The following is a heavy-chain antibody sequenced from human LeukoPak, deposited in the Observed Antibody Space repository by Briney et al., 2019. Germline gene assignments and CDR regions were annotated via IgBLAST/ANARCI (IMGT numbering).Heavy chain of an antibody. D-gene: IGHD3-3*01. CDR2: ISWNSDSL. Sequence: GGSLRLSCDASGFTFDDFAMHWVRQAPGKGLEWVSGISWNSDSLGYVDSVKGRFTISRDNAKNSLSLQMNSLRAEDTALYYCAKDVRWLLDPLRYFDLWGRGTLVIVS. CDR3: AKDVRWLLDPLRYFDL. J-gene: IGHJ2*01. CDR1: GFTFDDFA. V-gene: IGHV3-9*01.